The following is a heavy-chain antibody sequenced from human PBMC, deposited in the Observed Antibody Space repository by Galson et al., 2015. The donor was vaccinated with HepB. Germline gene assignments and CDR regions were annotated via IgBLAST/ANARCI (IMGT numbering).Heavy chain of an antibody. Sequence: SLRLSCAASSFTFSTYAMTWVRQAPGKGLGWVSTISGDGTNTQYADSVKGRFTISRDNSKNTLHLQMNSVRVQDTAVYYCVKRGVRGLIIEDYWGQGTLVTVSS. V-gene: IGHV3-23*01. D-gene: IGHD3-10*01. CDR1: SFTFSTYA. CDR2: ISGDGTNT. CDR3: VKRGVRGLIIEDY. J-gene: IGHJ4*02.